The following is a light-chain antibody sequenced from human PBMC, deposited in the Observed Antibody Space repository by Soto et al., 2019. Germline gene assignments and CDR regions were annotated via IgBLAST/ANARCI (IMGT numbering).Light chain of an antibody. J-gene: IGLJ1*01. CDR1: SSNIGPGFD. V-gene: IGLV1-40*01. CDR2: GNS. Sequence: QSALAQPPSVSGAPGQTVTISCAGSSSNIGPGFDVHWYQQVSGTAPKLLIYGNSNRPSGVPDRFSGSRSGTSASLAITGLQPEDEADYYCQSYESSLRGSVFGPRTKGTVL. CDR3: QSYESSLRGSV.